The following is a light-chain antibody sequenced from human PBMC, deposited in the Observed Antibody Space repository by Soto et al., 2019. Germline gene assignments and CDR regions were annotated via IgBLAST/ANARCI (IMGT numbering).Light chain of an antibody. V-gene: IGKV3-11*01. CDR1: QSVSSY. J-gene: IGKJ5*01. CDR2: DAS. CDR3: QQRSNWPIT. Sequence: EIVLTQSPGSLSLSPGETATLSCRASQSVSSYVAWFRQKPGQAPRLLIYDASNRASGIPARISGSGSGTDFTLTISSLEPEDFAVYYCQQRSNWPITFGQATRLEIK.